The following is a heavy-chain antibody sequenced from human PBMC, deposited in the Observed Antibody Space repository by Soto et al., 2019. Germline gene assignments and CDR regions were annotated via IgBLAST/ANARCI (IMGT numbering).Heavy chain of an antibody. CDR2: VSGSGGST. CDR1: GFTFSSYA. V-gene: IGHV3-23*01. CDR3: ANRPYDRGY. D-gene: IGHD3-22*01. J-gene: IGHJ4*02. Sequence: GGSLRLSCAASGFTFSSYAMSWVRQAPGKGLEWVSGVSGSGGSTYYADSVKGRFTISRDNSKNTLYLQVNSLRAEDTAVYYCANRPYDRGYWGQGTLVTVSS.